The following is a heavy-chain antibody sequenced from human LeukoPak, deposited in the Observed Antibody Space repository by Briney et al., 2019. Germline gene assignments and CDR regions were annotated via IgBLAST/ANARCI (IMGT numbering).Heavy chain of an antibody. CDR3: ARHGPLYEYIYYNMDV. CDR1: GDSIGSYY. Sequence: SETLSLTCTVSGDSIGSYYWSWIRQPPGKGLEWIGYIYYSGSIDYKPSLKSRVTISVDTSKNQFSLKVSSVTAADTAVYYCARHGPLYEYIYYNMDVWGQGTTVTVSS. J-gene: IGHJ6*02. V-gene: IGHV4-59*08. CDR2: IYYSGSI. D-gene: IGHD5/OR15-5a*01.